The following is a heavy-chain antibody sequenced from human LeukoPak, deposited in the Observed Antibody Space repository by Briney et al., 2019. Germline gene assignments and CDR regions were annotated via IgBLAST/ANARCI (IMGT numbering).Heavy chain of an antibody. Sequence: GGSLRLSCAAPGCTFSSYSMNWVRQAPGKGLEWVSSISSSSSYIYYADSVKGRFTISRDNAKNSLYLQMNILRAEDTAVYYCARDYCSSTSCYSDYWGQGTLVTVSS. CDR3: ARDYCSSTSCYSDY. CDR2: ISSSSSYI. J-gene: IGHJ4*02. CDR1: GCTFSSYS. V-gene: IGHV3-21*01. D-gene: IGHD2-2*01.